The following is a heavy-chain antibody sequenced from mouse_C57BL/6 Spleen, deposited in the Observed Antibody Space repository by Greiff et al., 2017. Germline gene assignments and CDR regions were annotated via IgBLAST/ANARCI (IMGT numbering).Heavy chain of an antibody. J-gene: IGHJ4*01. CDR3: ARSGYYGTPYAMDY. D-gene: IGHD1-1*01. Sequence: QVQLQQPGAELVRPGSSVKLSCKASGYTFTSYWMHWVKQRPIQGLEWIGNIDPSDSDTHYNQKFKDKATLTVDKSSSTAYMQLSSLTSEDSAVYYCARSGYYGTPYAMDYWGQGTSVTVSS. CDR2: IDPSDSDT. V-gene: IGHV1-52*01. CDR1: GYTFTSYW.